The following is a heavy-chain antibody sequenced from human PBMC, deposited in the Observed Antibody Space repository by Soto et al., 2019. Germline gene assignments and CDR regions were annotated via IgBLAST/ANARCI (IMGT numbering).Heavy chain of an antibody. CDR1: GFTFSSYA. D-gene: IGHD5-18*01. J-gene: IGHJ4*02. CDR3: GRGGSDSPMAPGY. V-gene: IGHV3-74*01. CDR2: INPDGSAT. Sequence: GGSLRLSCAASGFTFSSYAMSWVRQAPGKGLVWVSRINPDGSATNYADSVKGRFTISRDNAKNTLYLQMNSLRAEDTAVFYCGRGGSDSPMAPGYWGQGTLVTVSS.